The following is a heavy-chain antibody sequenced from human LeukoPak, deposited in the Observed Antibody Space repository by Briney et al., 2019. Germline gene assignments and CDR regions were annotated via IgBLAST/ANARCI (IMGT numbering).Heavy chain of an antibody. CDR3: ARVYYSSSYDYWYFDC. Sequence: SETLSLTCTVSGGSIRSYYWSWLRQPPGKGLEWLGYIYYSGSTNYNPSLKSRVTISLDTSKNQFSLKLTSVTAAATAVYYCARVYYSSSYDYWYFDCGGRGTLVAVSA. CDR2: IYYSGST. J-gene: IGHJ2*01. D-gene: IGHD6-13*01. CDR1: GGSIRSYY. V-gene: IGHV4-59*01.